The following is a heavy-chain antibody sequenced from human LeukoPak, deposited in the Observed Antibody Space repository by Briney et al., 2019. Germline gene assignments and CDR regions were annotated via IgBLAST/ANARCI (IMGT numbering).Heavy chain of an antibody. Sequence: GGSLRLSCAASGFTFSTYEMNWVRQAPGKGLEWVSYISSSGNIIYYADSVKGRFTISRDNAKNSLYLQMNSLRAEDTAVYYCARDNHGSRNGYWGQGTLVTVSS. CDR1: GFTFSTYE. CDR3: ARDNHGSRNGY. CDR2: ISSSGNII. V-gene: IGHV3-48*03. D-gene: IGHD4-11*01. J-gene: IGHJ4*02.